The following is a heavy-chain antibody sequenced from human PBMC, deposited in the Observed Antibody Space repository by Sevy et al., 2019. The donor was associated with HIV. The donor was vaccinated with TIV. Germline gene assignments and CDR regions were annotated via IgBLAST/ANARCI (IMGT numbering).Heavy chain of an antibody. CDR1: GYTFMSYY. V-gene: IGHV1-46*01. J-gene: IGHJ4*02. CDR3: ARDGPGSGSELDY. Sequence: ASVKVSCKASGYTFMSYYIQWVRQAPGQGLEWMGIINPSDGTTTYAQKFQGRVTMTRDTSTSTVYMELTSLRSEDTAVYYCARDGPGSGSELDYWGQGTLVTVSS. D-gene: IGHD1-26*01. CDR2: INPSDGTT.